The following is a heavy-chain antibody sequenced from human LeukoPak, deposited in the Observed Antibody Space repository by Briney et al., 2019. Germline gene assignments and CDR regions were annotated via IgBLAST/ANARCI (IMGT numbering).Heavy chain of an antibody. CDR2: IWYDGSNK. Sequence: GGSLRLSCAASGFTFSSYGMHWVRQAPGKGLEWVAVIWYDGSNKYYADSVKGRFTISRDNSKNTLYLQMNNLRAEDTAVYYCAKVLGYYGSGSYYKEAYYYYYMDVWGKGTTVTVSS. D-gene: IGHD3-10*01. V-gene: IGHV3-33*06. J-gene: IGHJ6*03. CDR3: AKVLGYYGSGSYYKEAYYYYYMDV. CDR1: GFTFSSYG.